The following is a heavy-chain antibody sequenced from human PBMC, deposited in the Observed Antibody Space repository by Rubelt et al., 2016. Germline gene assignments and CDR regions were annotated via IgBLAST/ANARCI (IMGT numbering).Heavy chain of an antibody. Sequence: VHLIQSGAEVKKPGASVKVSCKGSGFILSEASMYWVRQAPGRGLEWMGGFDPGDGQTTYGQKCQGRVTMTADTSTGTAYMELSSLRSEDTALYYCATAQWELHRLYAFDIWGQGTMVTVSS. CDR2: FDPGDGQT. D-gene: IGHD1-26*01. V-gene: IGHV1-24*01. J-gene: IGHJ3*02. CDR3: ATAQWELHRLYAFDI. CDR1: GFILSEAS.